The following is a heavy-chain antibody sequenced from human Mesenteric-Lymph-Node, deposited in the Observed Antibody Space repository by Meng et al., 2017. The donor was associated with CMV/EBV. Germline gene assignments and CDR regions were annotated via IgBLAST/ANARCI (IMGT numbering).Heavy chain of an antibody. Sequence: GSLKISCAASGFTLSSYWMHWVRQAPGKGLVWVSRINSDGSSTNYADSVKGRFTISRDNAKNTLYLQMNSLRAEDTAVYYCARENSSSGRFFDYWGQGTLVTVSS. CDR1: GFTLSSYW. CDR3: ARENSSSGRFFDY. J-gene: IGHJ4*02. CDR2: INSDGSST. V-gene: IGHV3-74*01. D-gene: IGHD6-19*01.